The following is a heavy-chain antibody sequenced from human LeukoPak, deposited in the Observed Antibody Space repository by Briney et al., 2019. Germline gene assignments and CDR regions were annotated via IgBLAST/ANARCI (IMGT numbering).Heavy chain of an antibody. CDR2: VDPEDGET. J-gene: IGHJ4*02. CDR3: VRGGGFNSGFEY. D-gene: IGHD3-10*01. Sequence: GASVKVSCKASGYTFTDYYMHWVQQAPGKGLEWMGRVDPEDGETIYAEKFQGRVTLTTDTSTSTAYMELRSLRSDDTAVYYCVRGGGFNSGFEYWGQGTLVIVSS. CDR1: GYTFTDYY. V-gene: IGHV1-69-2*01.